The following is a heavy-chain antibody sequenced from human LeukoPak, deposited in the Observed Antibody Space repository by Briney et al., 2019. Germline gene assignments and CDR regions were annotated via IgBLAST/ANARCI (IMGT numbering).Heavy chain of an antibody. Sequence: GGSLRLSCAASGFTFSSYSMNWVRQAPGKGLEWVSSISSSSSYIYYADSVKGRFTISRDNAKNSLYLQMNSLRAEDTAVYYCARERDQSGSYYPNWFDPWGQGTLVTVSS. CDR1: GFTFSSYS. D-gene: IGHD1-26*01. CDR2: ISSSSSYI. J-gene: IGHJ5*02. CDR3: ARERDQSGSYYPNWFDP. V-gene: IGHV3-21*01.